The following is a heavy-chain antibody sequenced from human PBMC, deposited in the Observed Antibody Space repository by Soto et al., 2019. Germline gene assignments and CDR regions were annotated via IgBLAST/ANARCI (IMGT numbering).Heavy chain of an antibody. D-gene: IGHD2-21*02. CDR2: SSDRRTGNT. J-gene: IGHJ4*02. CDR1: GFTFSSYT. CDR3: TTWPTAHFDY. V-gene: IGHV3-23*01. Sequence: PGGSLRLSCAASGFTFSSYTLNWVRRAPGKGLEWVATSSDRRTGNTHYSDSVRGRFTLSRDYSRNILFLQMDSLRADDTALYYCTTWPTAHFDYWGRGTQVTVSS.